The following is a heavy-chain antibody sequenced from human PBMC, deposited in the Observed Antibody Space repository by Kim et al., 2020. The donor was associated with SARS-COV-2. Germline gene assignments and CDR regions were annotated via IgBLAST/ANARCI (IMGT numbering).Heavy chain of an antibody. CDR2: IWYDGSNK. CDR3: ASELSYQLLLNAFDI. V-gene: IGHV3-33*01. J-gene: IGHJ3*02. Sequence: GGSLRLSCAASGFTFSSYGMHWVRQAPGKGLEWVAVIWYDGSNKYYADSVKGRFTISRDNSKNTLYLQMNSLRAEDTAVYYCASELSYQLLLNAFDIWGQGTMVTVSS. D-gene: IGHD2-2*01. CDR1: GFTFSSYG.